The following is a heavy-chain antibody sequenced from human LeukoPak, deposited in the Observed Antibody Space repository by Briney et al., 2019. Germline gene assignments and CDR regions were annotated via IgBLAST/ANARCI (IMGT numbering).Heavy chain of an antibody. CDR3: ASRSIRLSYRYNWFDP. Sequence: SETLSLTCAVYGGSFSGYYWSWIRQPPGKGLEWMGEINHSGSTNYNPSLKSRVTISVDTSKNQFSLKLSYVTAADTAVYYCASRSIRLSYRYNWFDPWGQGTLVTVSS. CDR1: GGSFSGYY. CDR2: INHSGST. J-gene: IGHJ5*02. D-gene: IGHD4-11*01. V-gene: IGHV4-34*01.